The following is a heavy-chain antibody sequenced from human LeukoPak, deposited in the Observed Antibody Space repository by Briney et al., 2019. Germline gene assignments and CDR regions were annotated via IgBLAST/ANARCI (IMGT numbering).Heavy chain of an antibody. CDR2: INPNTGGA. CDR1: GYTFTAYY. J-gene: IGHJ5*02. CDR3: AKGRVVAGTKTLGYPWFDP. V-gene: IGHV1-2*02. D-gene: IGHD6-19*01. Sequence: ASVKVFCKASGYTFTAYYLHWVRQAPGQGLEWMGWINPNTGGAKYAQKFQGRLTMTRDTSINTVYMELSRLRSDDTAVYFCAKGRVVAGTKTLGYPWFDPWGQGTLVTVSS.